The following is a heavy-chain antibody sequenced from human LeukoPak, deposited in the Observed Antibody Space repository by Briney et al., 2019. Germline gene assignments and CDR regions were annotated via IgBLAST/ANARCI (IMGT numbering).Heavy chain of an antibody. CDR1: GGSFSGYY. CDR3: ANPFPIWLGDS. D-gene: IGHD3-10*01. Sequence: SETLSLTCAVYGGSFSGYYWSWIRQPPGKGLEWIGEINHSGSTNYNPSLKSRVTISVDTSKNQFSLKLSSVTAADTAAYYCANPFPIWLGDSWGQGTLVTVSS. J-gene: IGHJ5*02. V-gene: IGHV4-34*01. CDR2: INHSGST.